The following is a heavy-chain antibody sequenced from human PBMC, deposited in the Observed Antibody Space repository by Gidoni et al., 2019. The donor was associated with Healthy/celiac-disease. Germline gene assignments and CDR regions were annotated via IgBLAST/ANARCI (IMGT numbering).Heavy chain of an antibody. CDR2: ISSSSSTI. V-gene: IGHV3-48*04. J-gene: IGHJ4*02. CDR1: GFTFSSYS. Sequence: EVQLVESGGGLVQPGGSLRLSCAASGFTFSSYSMNWVRQAPGKGLEWVSYISSSSSTIYYADSVKGRFTISRDNAKNSLYLQMNSLRAEDTAVYYCARTWGREVIGYWGQGTLVTVSS. D-gene: IGHD3-16*01. CDR3: ARTWGREVIGY.